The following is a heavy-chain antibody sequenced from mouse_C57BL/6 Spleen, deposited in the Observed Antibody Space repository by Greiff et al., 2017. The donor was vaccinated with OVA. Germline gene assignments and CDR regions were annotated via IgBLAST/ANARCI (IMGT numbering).Heavy chain of an antibody. CDR1: GYSITSGYY. CDR3: ARGAYGRYFDY. CDR2: IRYDGST. Sequence: VQLQQSGPGLVKPSQSLSLTCSVSGYSITSGYYWNWIRQFPGNQLEWMGYIRYDGSTNYNPYLKNRISITRDTSKNPFFLKLKSVTTEDTATEYCARGAYGRYFDYWGQGTTLTVSS. V-gene: IGHV3-6*01. D-gene: IGHD1-1*01. J-gene: IGHJ2*01.